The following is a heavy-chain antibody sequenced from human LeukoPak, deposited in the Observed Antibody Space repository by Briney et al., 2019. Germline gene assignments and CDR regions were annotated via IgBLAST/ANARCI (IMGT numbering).Heavy chain of an antibody. J-gene: IGHJ6*02. D-gene: IGHD2-2*01. CDR2: ISYDGSNK. V-gene: IGHV3-30-3*01. CDR3: ARGKYQLLDYYYYGMDV. CDR1: GFTFSSYA. Sequence: GGSLRLSCAASGFTFSSYAMHWVRQAPGKGLEWVAVISYDGSNKYYADSVKGRFTISRDNSKNTLYLQMNSLRAEDTAVYYCARGKYQLLDYYYYGMDVWGQGTTVTVSS.